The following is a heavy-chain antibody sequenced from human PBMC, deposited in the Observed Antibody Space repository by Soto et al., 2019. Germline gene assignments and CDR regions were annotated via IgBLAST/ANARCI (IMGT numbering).Heavy chain of an antibody. D-gene: IGHD3-9*01. Sequence: QVQLQESGAGLVKPSETLSLTCTVSGGSISSYYWSWIRQPPGKGLEWIGYIYYSGSSNYNPSLMRRVSISVDTSKKQFSLDLASVAAAATAVYSCARDLTYFDILTGYERYYGMDVWGQGTTVTASS. CDR3: ARDLTYFDILTGYERYYGMDV. J-gene: IGHJ6*02. CDR2: IYYSGSS. V-gene: IGHV4-59*01. CDR1: GGSISSYY.